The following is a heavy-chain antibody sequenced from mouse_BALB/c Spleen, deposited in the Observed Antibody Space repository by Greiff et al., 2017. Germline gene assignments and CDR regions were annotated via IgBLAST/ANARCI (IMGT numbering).Heavy chain of an antibody. CDR3: ARQVLYYYAMDY. CDR2: INSNGGST. J-gene: IGHJ4*01. V-gene: IGHV5-6-3*01. D-gene: IGHD5-1*01. CDR1: GFTFSSYG. Sequence: EVQGVESGGGLVQPGGSLKLSCAASGFTFSSYGMSWVRQTPDKRLELVATINSNGGSTYYPDSVKGRFTISRDNAKNTLYLQMSSLKSEDTAMYYCARQVLYYYAMDYWGQGTSVTVSS.